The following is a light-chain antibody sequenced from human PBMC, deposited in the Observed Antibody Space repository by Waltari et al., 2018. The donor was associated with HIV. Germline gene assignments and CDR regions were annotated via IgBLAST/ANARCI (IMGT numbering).Light chain of an antibody. V-gene: IGLV2-14*01. CDR1: SSDVSGYNY. J-gene: IGLJ2*01. Sequence: QSALSQPASVSGSPGQSIAISCTGTSSDVSGYNYVSWYQQHPGKAPKLMIYEVSNRPSGVSSRFSGSKSGNTASLTISGLQAEDEADYYCSSYTSSISLVFGGGTKLTVL. CDR2: EVS. CDR3: SSYTSSISLV.